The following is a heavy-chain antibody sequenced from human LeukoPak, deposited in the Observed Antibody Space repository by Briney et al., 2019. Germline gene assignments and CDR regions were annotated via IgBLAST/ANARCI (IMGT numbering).Heavy chain of an antibody. CDR1: GFTFSSYS. CDR2: ISSDSLHI. V-gene: IGHV3-21*01. J-gene: IGHJ4*02. CDR3: ARLYCGRDCYSSDY. D-gene: IGHD2-21*02. Sequence: GGSLRLSCGASGFTFSSYSMTWVRQAPGKGLEWVSSISSDSLHIFYADSMKGRFTISRDNAKSSLYLQMNSLRADDTAVYYCARLYCGRDCYSSDYWGQGTLATVSS.